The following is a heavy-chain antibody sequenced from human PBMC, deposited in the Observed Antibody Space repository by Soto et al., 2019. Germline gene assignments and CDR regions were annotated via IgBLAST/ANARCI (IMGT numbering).Heavy chain of an antibody. CDR2: ISYDGSNK. J-gene: IGHJ4*02. CDR3: AKGAPGRDGYSYFDY. Sequence: QVQLVESGGGVVQPGRSLRLSCAASGFTFSSYGMHWVRQAPGKGLERVAVISYDGSNKYYADSVKGRFTISRDNSKNTLYLQMNSLRAEDTAVYYCAKGAPGRDGYSYFDYWGQGTLVTVSS. CDR1: GFTFSSYG. V-gene: IGHV3-30*18. D-gene: IGHD4-4*01.